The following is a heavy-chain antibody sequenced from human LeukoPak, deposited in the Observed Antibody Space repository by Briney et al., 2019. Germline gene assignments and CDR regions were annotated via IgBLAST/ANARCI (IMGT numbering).Heavy chain of an antibody. CDR1: GDSVSSNNAA. V-gene: IGHV6-1*01. CDR3: AREVELRFDY. Sequence: SQTLSLTCAISGDSVSSNNAAWDWIRQSPSRGLEWLGRTYYRTKWYYDYAVSVKSRITIKPDTSKNQFSLQLNSVTPEDTAVYYCAREVELRFDYWGQGTLVTVSS. D-gene: IGHD3-3*01. J-gene: IGHJ4*02. CDR2: TYYRTKWYY.